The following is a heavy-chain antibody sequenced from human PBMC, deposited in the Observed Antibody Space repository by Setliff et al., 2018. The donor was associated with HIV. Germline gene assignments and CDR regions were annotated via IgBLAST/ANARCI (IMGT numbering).Heavy chain of an antibody. CDR3: AKAFSTRWYNQH. D-gene: IGHD2-2*01. J-gene: IGHJ1*01. Sequence: GGSLRLSCAASGFTFSSYVMSWVRQAPGEGLEWVSSIGGSGTTTYYADSVRGRFTISRDNSKSTLYLEMNTLRAEDTAFYYCAKAFSTRWYNQHWGQGTLVTVSS. V-gene: IGHV3-23*01. CDR2: IGGSGTTT. CDR1: GFTFSSYV.